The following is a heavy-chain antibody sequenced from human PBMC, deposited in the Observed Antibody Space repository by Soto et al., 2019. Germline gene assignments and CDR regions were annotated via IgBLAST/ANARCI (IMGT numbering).Heavy chain of an antibody. V-gene: IGHV3-33*01. D-gene: IGHD6-13*01. CDR1: GFTFSSDG. Sequence: GGSLRVSCAASGFTFSSDGMHWVRQAPGKGLEWVAVIWYDGSNKYYADSVKGRFTISRDNSKNTLYLQMNGLRAEDTAVYYCARDQQYYFDYWGQGTLVTVSS. J-gene: IGHJ4*02. CDR2: IWYDGSNK. CDR3: ARDQQYYFDY.